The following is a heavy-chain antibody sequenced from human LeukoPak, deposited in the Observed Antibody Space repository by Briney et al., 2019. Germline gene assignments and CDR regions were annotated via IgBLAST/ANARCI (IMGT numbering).Heavy chain of an antibody. D-gene: IGHD2-2*01. CDR2: IYYSGST. CDR3: ARDVVVVPAAIHYGMDV. J-gene: IGHJ6*02. CDR1: GGSISSGGYY. Sequence: SQTLSLTCTVSGGSISSGGYYWSWIRQHPGKGLEWIGYIYYSGSTYYNPSLKSRVSISVDTSKNQFSLNLSSVTAADTAVYYCARDVVVVPAAIHYGMDVWGQGTTVTVSS. V-gene: IGHV4-31*03.